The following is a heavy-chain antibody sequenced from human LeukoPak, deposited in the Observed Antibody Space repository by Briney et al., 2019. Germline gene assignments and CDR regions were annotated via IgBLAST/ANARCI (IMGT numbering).Heavy chain of an antibody. J-gene: IGHJ3*02. CDR1: GDSVSSNTAI. CDR2: TYYRSKWYN. D-gene: IGHD1-26*01. Sequence: SQTLSLTFAISGDSVSSNTAIWNWIRLSPSGGLEWLGRTYYRSKWYNDYTASVGSRITINPDTSKNQFSLQLNSVTPEDTALYYCARGFLKSGFDIWGQGTMVTVSS. V-gene: IGHV6-1*01. CDR3: ARGFLKSGFDI.